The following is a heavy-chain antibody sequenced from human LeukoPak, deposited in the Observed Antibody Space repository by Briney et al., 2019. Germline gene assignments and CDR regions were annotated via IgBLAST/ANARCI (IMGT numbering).Heavy chain of an antibody. J-gene: IGHJ3*02. CDR2: IKQDGSEK. CDR1: GFTFDNFW. D-gene: IGHD6-19*01. V-gene: IGHV3-7*05. Sequence: PGGSLRLSCAASGFTFDNFWMSWVRQAPGKGLEWVANIKQDGSEKYYVDSVKGRFTISRDNAKNSLYLQMNSPRTEDTALYYCAKDMGGWQWLVLSAFDIWGQGTMVTVSS. CDR3: AKDMGGWQWLVLSAFDI.